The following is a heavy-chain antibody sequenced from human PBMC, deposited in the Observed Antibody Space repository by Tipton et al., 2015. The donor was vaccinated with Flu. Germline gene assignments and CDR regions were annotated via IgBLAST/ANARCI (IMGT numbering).Heavy chain of an antibody. CDR2: IYHSGST. V-gene: IGHV4-38-2*02. J-gene: IGHJ4*02. CDR1: GYSISSGYY. CDR3: ARKGLLGMDY. D-gene: IGHD3-10*01. Sequence: LRLSCTVSGYSISSGYYWGWIRQPPGKGLEWIGSIYHSGSTYYNPSLKSRVTISVDTSKNQFSLKLSSVTAADTAVYYCARKGLLGMDYRGQGTLVTVSS.